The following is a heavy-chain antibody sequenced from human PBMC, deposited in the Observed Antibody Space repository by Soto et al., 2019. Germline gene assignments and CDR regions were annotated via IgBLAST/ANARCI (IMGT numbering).Heavy chain of an antibody. Sequence: ASVKVSCKTSGYIFSSYGINWVRQAPGQGLEWMGWINVYNGNTNYAQKFQGRVSMTTDTSTNTAHMELRNLRSDDAAVYYCAREGREVYEYYDSSGYFDYWGQ. CDR2: INVYNGNT. CDR3: AREGREVYEYYDSSGYFDY. V-gene: IGHV1-18*01. J-gene: IGHJ4*01. D-gene: IGHD3-22*01. CDR1: GYIFSSYG.